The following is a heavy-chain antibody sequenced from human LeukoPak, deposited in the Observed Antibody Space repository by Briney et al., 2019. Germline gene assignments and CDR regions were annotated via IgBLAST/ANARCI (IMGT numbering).Heavy chain of an antibody. Sequence: GGSLRLSCAASGFTFSTYSMNWVRQAPGKGLEWVSYISSSSSTIYYADSVKGRFTISRDNAKHSLSLQMNSLRAEDTAAYFCVRELPDGYWGQGTLVTVSS. V-gene: IGHV3-48*04. CDR2: ISSSSSTI. CDR1: GFTFSTYS. J-gene: IGHJ4*02. CDR3: VRELPDGY.